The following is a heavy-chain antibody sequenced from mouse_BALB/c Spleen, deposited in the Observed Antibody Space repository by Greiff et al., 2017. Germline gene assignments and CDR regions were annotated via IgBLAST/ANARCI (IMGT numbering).Heavy chain of an antibody. CDR2: IRNKANGYTT. J-gene: IGHJ4*01. CDR3: ARVYYYGSSYNAMDY. Sequence: DVKLVESGGGLVQPGGSLRLSCATSGFTFTDYYMSWVRQPPGKALEWLGFIRNKANGYTTEYSASVKGRFTISRDNSQSILYLQMNTLRAEDSATYYCARVYYYGSSYNAMDYWGQGTSVTVSS. CDR1: GFTFTDYY. D-gene: IGHD1-1*01. V-gene: IGHV7-3*02.